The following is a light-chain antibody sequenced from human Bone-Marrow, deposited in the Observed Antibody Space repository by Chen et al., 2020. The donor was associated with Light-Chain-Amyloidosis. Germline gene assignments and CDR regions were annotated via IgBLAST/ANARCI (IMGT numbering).Light chain of an antibody. CDR3: SSYTITNTLV. CDR1: SGDVGGDNH. Sequence: QSALTHPASVSGSPGQSIPISCTGTSGDVGGDNHVSWYQQHPDKAPKLMIYEVTNRPSWVPDRFSGSKSDNTASLTISGLQTEDEADYFCSSYTITNTLVFGSGTRVTVL. J-gene: IGLJ1*01. V-gene: IGLV2-14*01. CDR2: EVT.